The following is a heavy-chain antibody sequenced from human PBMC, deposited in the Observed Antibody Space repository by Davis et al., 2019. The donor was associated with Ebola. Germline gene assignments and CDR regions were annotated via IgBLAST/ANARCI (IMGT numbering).Heavy chain of an antibody. Sequence: GGSLRLSCAASGFTFSSYEMHWVRQAPGKGLEWVALISYDGSSKYYADSVKGRFTISRDKSKNTLYLQMNSLRAEDTAVYYCAGEGRYSSSDFDYWGQGTLVTVSS. CDR2: ISYDGSSK. CDR3: AGEGRYSSSDFDY. CDR1: GFTFSSYE. J-gene: IGHJ4*02. D-gene: IGHD6-6*01. V-gene: IGHV3-30-3*01.